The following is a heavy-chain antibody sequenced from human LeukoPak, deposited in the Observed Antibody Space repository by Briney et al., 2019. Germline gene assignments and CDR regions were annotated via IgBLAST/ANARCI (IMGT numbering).Heavy chain of an antibody. J-gene: IGHJ3*02. CDR2: IIPIFGTA. Sequence: SVKVSCKASGGTFSSYAISWVRQAPGQGLEWMGGIIPIFGTANYAQKFQGRVTITADDSTSTAYMELSSLRSEDTAVYYCASVGDDVSLQSAFDIWGQGTMVTVSS. V-gene: IGHV1-69*01. CDR1: GGTFSSYA. CDR3: ASVGDDVSLQSAFDI. D-gene: IGHD4-11*01.